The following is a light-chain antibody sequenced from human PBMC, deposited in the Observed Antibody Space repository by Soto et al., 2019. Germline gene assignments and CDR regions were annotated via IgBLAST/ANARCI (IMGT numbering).Light chain of an antibody. CDR1: SSDIDGYNY. Sequence: QSVLTQPASVSGSPGQSITISCTGTSSDIDGYNYVSWYQQHPGKAPQLMIYDVNNRPSGVSNRFSGSKSANTASLTISGLQAEDEADYYCSSYTSTTTVVFGGGTKLTVL. CDR3: SSYTSTTTVV. V-gene: IGLV2-14*01. J-gene: IGLJ2*01. CDR2: DVN.